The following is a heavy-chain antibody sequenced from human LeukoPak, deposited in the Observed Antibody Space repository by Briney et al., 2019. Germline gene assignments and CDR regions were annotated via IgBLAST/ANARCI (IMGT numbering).Heavy chain of an antibody. CDR1: AGTFSSYA. CDR3: AREESKGPAAISPDWFDP. D-gene: IGHD2-2*02. CDR2: IIPIFGTA. J-gene: IGHJ5*02. Sequence: ASVKVSCKASAGTFSSYAISWVRQAPGQGLEWMGGIIPIFGTANYAQKFQGRVTITADESTSTAYMELSSLRSEDTAVYYCAREESKGPAAISPDWFDPWGQGTLVTVSS. V-gene: IGHV1-69*13.